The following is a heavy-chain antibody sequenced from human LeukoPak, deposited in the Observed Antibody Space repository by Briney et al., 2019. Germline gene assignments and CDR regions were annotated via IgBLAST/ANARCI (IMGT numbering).Heavy chain of an antibody. CDR3: ARQMTPHGNFDY. CDR1: GFTLSNFA. CDR2: IGTAGDT. Sequence: GGSLRLSCAASGFTLSNFAMHWVRQASGKGLEWVSAIGTAGDTFYPGSVKGRFTISRENAKNSLYLQMNNLRAEDTAVYYCARQMTPHGNFDYWGQGTLVTVSS. J-gene: IGHJ4*02. V-gene: IGHV3-13*01. D-gene: IGHD1-26*01.